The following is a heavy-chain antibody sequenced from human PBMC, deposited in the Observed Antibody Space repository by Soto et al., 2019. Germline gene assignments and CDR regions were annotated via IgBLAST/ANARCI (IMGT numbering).Heavy chain of an antibody. Sequence: SETPSLTCTVSGGSISSSTYYWGWIRQPPGKGLEWIGTINYSGSYYNNPSLKSRVTISVDTSKNQFSLKLSSVTAADTAVYYCARHGCSGGSCYIGNYFYYMDVWGKGTTVTVSS. J-gene: IGHJ6*03. CDR2: INYSGSY. CDR1: GGSISSSTYY. CDR3: ARHGCSGGSCYIGNYFYYMDV. D-gene: IGHD2-15*01. V-gene: IGHV4-39*01.